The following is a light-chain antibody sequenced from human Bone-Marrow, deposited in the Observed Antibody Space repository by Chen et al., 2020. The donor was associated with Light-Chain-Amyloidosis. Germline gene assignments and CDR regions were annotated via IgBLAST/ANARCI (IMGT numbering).Light chain of an antibody. CDR3: QSADSSGTYVV. CDR2: KDS. Sequence: SYELTQLPSVSVSPGQTARNTCSGDALPKQYAYWYQQKPGQAPVLVIYKDSERPSGIPGRFSGSSSGTTVTLTISGVQAEDDADYYCQSADSSGTYVVFGGGTKLTVL. V-gene: IGLV3-25*03. CDR1: ALPKQY. J-gene: IGLJ2*01.